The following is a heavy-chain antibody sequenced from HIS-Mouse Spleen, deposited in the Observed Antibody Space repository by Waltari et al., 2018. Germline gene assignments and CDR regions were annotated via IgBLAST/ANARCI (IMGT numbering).Heavy chain of an antibody. V-gene: IGHV4-30-4*01. CDR3: ARVPLYYYYYGMDV. CDR1: GGSLSSADYY. J-gene: IGHJ6*02. CDR2: IYYRGST. Sequence: QVQLQESGPGLVKPSQTLSLTCTVPGGSLSSADYYRSWIRQPPGKGLELIGYIYYRGSTYYNPALKSRVTISVDTSKNQFSLKLSSVTAADTAVYYWARVPLYYYYYGMDVWGQGTTVTVSS.